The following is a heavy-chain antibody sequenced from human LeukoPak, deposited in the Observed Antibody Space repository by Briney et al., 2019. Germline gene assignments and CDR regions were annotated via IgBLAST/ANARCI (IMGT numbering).Heavy chain of an antibody. D-gene: IGHD2-2*02. CDR2: INHSGST. Sequence: SETLSLTCAVYGGSFNDYYWSWIRQPPGKGLEWIGEINHSGSTNYNPSLKSRVTISVDTSKNQFSLKLSSVTAADTAVYYCARQKRGYCSSTSCYNPLFWDYWGQGTLVTVSS. J-gene: IGHJ4*02. CDR1: GGSFNDYY. V-gene: IGHV4-34*01. CDR3: ARQKRGYCSSTSCYNPLFWDY.